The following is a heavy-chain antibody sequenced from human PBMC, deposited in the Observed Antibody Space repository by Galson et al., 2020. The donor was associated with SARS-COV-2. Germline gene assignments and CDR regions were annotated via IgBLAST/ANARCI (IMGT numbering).Heavy chain of an antibody. Sequence: GESLKISCAASGFTFSTYAMSWVRQAPGKGLEWVSGISGSGDSTYYADSVKGRFTISRDNSKNTLYLQMNSLRAEDTAVYYCSKDDCSSTSCALVGAYYYYGMDVWGQGTTVTVSS. CDR2: ISGSGDST. J-gene: IGHJ6*02. CDR3: SKDDCSSTSCALVGAYYYYGMDV. V-gene: IGHV3-23*01. CDR1: GFTFSTYA. D-gene: IGHD2-2*01.